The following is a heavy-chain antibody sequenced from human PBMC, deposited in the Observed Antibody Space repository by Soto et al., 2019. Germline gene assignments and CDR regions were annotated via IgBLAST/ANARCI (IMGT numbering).Heavy chain of an antibody. D-gene: IGHD4-17*01. Sequence: QVQLQQWGAGLLKPSETLSLTCAVYGGSFSGDYWSWIRQPPGKGLEWIGEINHSGSTNYNPSLKCRVTRSAETSKNQFSLKLSSVTAADTAVYYCARGEVRSVRDRGASYYYCVMDVWGQGTTVTVYS. CDR2: INHSGST. J-gene: IGHJ6*02. V-gene: IGHV4-34*01. CDR1: GGSFSGDY. CDR3: ARGEVRSVRDRGASYYYCVMDV.